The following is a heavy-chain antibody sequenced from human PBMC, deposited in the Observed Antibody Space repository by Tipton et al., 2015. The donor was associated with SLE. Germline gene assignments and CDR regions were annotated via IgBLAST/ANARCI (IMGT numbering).Heavy chain of an antibody. CDR3: ARLSFHRGRSLGTFDV. D-gene: IGHD2/OR15-2a*01. J-gene: IGHJ3*01. CDR2: NSHSGGT. V-gene: IGHV4-34*01. CDR1: GGSFNDNF. Sequence: LRLSCAMYGGSFNDNFWSWVRQPPGKGLEWIAENSHSGGTNYNPSLKSRITISVDASRSQFSLHLTSVSAADTAVYYCARLSFHRGRSLGTFDVWGRGTMVTVSS.